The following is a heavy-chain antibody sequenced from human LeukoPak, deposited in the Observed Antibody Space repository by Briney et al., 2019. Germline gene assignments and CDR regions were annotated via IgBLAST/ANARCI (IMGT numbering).Heavy chain of an antibody. D-gene: IGHD3-10*01. J-gene: IGHJ4*02. V-gene: IGHV3-23*01. Sequence: GGSLRLSCAASGFTFSSYAMSWVRQAPGKGLEWVSAISGSGGSTYYAGSVKGRFTISRDKAKNSLYLQMNSLRAEDTAVYYCARDGSGRVPEMSAPDYWGQGTLVTVSS. CDR3: ARDGSGRVPEMSAPDY. CDR2: ISGSGGST. CDR1: GFTFSSYA.